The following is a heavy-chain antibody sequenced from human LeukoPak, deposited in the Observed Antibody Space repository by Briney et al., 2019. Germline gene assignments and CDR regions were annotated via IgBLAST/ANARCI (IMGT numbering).Heavy chain of an antibody. CDR1: GFTISDYY. CDR3: ARDFNGDGNWFDP. Sequence: PGGSLRLSCAASGFTISDYYMSWIRQAPGKGLEWVSYISSSGSTIYYADSVKGRFTVSRDNAKNSLYLQMNSLRAEDTAVYYCARDFNGDGNWFDPWGQGTLVTVSS. J-gene: IGHJ5*02. D-gene: IGHD4-17*01. CDR2: ISSSGSTI. V-gene: IGHV3-11*01.